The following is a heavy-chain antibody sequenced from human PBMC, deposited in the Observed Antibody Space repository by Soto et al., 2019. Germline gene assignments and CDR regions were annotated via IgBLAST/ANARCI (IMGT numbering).Heavy chain of an antibody. CDR1: GGSISSGGYS. D-gene: IGHD1-26*01. CDR3: AREGRSGSPDLNVNV. V-gene: IGHV4-30-2*01. CDR2: IFHSGST. Sequence: QLQLQESGSGLVKPSQTLSLTCAVSGGSISSGGYSWSWLRQPPGKGLGWIGYIFHSGSTYYNPSPKNSVTISGNRANNRFPLEPSPVTPAETALYYCAREGRSGSPDLNVNVRGRGTLVTVSS. J-gene: IGHJ2*01.